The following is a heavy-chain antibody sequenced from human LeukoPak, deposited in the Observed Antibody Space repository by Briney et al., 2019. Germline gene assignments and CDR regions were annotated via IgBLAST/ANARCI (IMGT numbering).Heavy chain of an antibody. J-gene: IGHJ5*02. V-gene: IGHV1-46*01. D-gene: IGHD3-16*01. CDR2: INPSGGST. CDR3: ARDREMITFGGVIDR. CDR1: GYTFTSYY. Sequence: WASVTVSCKASGYTFTSYYMHWVRQAPGQGLEWMGIINPSGGSTSYAQKFQGRVTMTRDTSTSTVYMELSSLRSEDTAVYYCARDREMITFGGVIDRWGQGTLVTVSS.